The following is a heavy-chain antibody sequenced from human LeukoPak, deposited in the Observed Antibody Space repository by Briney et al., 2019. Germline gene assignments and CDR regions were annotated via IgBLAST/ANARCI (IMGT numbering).Heavy chain of an antibody. CDR2: ISYHGSNK. Sequence: GGSLRLSCAASGFTFSSYGMHWVRQAPGKGLEWVAVISYHGSNKYYADSVKGRFTISRDNSKNTLYLQMNSLRAEDTAVYYCASEVGPTYYYYGMDVWGQGTTVTVSS. V-gene: IGHV3-30*03. CDR3: ASEVGPTYYYYGMDV. D-gene: IGHD2-2*01. J-gene: IGHJ6*02. CDR1: GFTFSSYG.